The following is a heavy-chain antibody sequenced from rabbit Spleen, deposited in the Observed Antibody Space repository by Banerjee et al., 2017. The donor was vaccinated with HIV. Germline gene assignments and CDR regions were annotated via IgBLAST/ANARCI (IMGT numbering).Heavy chain of an antibody. CDR2: IGVSGGST. Sequence: QEQLEESGGDLVKPEGSLTLTCTASGFSFSSSYWICWVRQAPGKGLEWIACIGVSGGSTYYASWAKGRFSISKTSSTTVDLKMTSLTAADTATYFCGGGSGTVREFNLWGPGTLVTVS. V-gene: IGHV1S45*01. CDR1: GFSFSSSYW. CDR3: GGGSGTVREFNL. D-gene: IGHD1-1*01. J-gene: IGHJ4*01.